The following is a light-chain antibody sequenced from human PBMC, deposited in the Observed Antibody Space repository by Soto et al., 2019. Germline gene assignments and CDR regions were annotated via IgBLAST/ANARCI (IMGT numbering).Light chain of an antibody. CDR3: QQYGSSPQT. J-gene: IGKJ1*01. V-gene: IGKV3-20*01. Sequence: EIVLTQSPGTLSLSPGERATLSYRASQRVSSTYLAWYQQKPGQAPRLLIYGASSRATGIPDRFTGSGSGTDFSFTFSRLEPEDFAVYYCQQYGSSPQTFGQGTKVDIK. CDR1: QRVSSTY. CDR2: GAS.